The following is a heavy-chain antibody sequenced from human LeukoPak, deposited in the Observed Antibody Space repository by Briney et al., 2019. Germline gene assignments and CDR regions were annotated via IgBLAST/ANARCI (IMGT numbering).Heavy chain of an antibody. D-gene: IGHD3-16*01. V-gene: IGHV3-66*02. CDR3: AGRRVLDASFDY. Sequence: GGSLRLSCAASGFTFSNNYMSWVRQAPGKGLEWVSVIYSGDNTYYLESVKGRFTISRDNSKNTLFLQMNRLRAEDTAVYYCAGRRVLDASFDYWGQGTLVTVSS. CDR2: IYSGDNT. CDR1: GFTFSNNY. J-gene: IGHJ4*02.